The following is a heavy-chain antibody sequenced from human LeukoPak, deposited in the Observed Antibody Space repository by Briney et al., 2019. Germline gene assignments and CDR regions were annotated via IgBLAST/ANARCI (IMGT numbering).Heavy chain of an antibody. J-gene: IGHJ4*02. D-gene: IGHD3-22*01. CDR3: ASLYYESSGYDRTFDY. CDR2: IYYSGST. CDR1: GGSTSSGTYF. V-gene: IGHV4-31*03. Sequence: SETLSLTCTVSGGSTSSGTYFWNWVRQHPGKGLEWIGYIYYSGSTSYNPSLKTRVIISVDTSKNQFSLKLSSVTAADTAVYYCASLYYESSGYDRTFDYWGQGTLVTVSS.